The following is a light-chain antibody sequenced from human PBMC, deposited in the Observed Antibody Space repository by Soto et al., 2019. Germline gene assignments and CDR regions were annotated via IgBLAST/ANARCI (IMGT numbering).Light chain of an antibody. Sequence: QSVLTQPASVSGSPGQSITISWTGTSSDIGSYNYVAWYQQFPGKTPKLIIYEVRNRPSGVSFRFSGSKSGNTASLTISGLQAEDEADYYCISYRGSDTSYVFGTGTKLTAL. CDR3: ISYRGSDTSYV. CDR2: EVR. CDR1: SSDIGSYNY. J-gene: IGLJ1*01. V-gene: IGLV2-14*01.